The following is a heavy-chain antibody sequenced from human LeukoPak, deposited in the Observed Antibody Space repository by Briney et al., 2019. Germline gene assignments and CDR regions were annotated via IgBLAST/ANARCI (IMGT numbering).Heavy chain of an antibody. Sequence: GGSLRLSCVASNFDFFSYGMQWVRQAPGKGLVWVSRIFTDGSTTSYADSVKGRFTISRDNAKNTLYLEMKSLRVEDTAVYYCARELPREVTLDYWGQGTLVTVSP. V-gene: IGHV3-74*01. CDR2: IFTDGSTT. CDR3: ARELPREVTLDY. J-gene: IGHJ4*01. D-gene: IGHD2-21*02. CDR1: NFDFFSYG.